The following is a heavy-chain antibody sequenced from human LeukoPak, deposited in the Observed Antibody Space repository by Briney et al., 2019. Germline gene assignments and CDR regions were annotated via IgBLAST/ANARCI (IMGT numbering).Heavy chain of an antibody. CDR2: ISWNSGSI. D-gene: IGHD3-10*01. J-gene: IGHJ4*02. CDR3: ARRPAPGSFDY. V-gene: IGHV3-9*01. CDR1: GFTFDDYA. Sequence: GGSLRLSCAASGFTFDDYAMHWVRQAPGKGLEWVSGISWNSGSIGYADSMKGRFTISRDNAKNSLYLQMNSLRAEDTALYYCARRPAPGSFDYWGQGTLVTVSS.